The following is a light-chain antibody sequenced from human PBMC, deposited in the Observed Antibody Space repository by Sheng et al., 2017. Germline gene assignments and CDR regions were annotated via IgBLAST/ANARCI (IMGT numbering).Light chain of an antibody. J-gene: IGKJ1*01. CDR1: QSVSSK. CDR3: QQYFSTPLT. Sequence: EIVMTQSPATLSVSPGERATLSCRASQSVSSKLAWYQQKPGQAPRLLIYGPSIRATGIPARFSGSGSGTEFTLTISSLQSEDFAVYYCQQYFSTPLTFGQGTKVEIK. V-gene: IGKV3-15*01. CDR2: GPS.